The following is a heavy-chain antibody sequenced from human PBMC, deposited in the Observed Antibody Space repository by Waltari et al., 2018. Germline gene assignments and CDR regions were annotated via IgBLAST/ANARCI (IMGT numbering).Heavy chain of an antibody. CDR2: INPSGST. Sequence: QVQLQQWGAGLLKPSETLSLTCAVYGGSFSGYYWSWIRQPPGKGLEWIGEINPSGSTNYNPSLKSRVTISVDTSKNQCSLKLSSVTAADTAVYYCARPLYSNDYWGQGTLVTVSS. CDR1: GGSFSGYY. CDR3: ARPLYSNDY. J-gene: IGHJ4*02. D-gene: IGHD4-4*01. V-gene: IGHV4-34*01.